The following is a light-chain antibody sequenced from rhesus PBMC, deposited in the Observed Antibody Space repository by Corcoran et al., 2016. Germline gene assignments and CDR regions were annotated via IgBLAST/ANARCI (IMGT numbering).Light chain of an antibody. CDR2: TES. Sequence: DIQMTQSPSSLSASVGDTVTITCRASQGISSSLNWFQPKPGKAPKLLIYTESSLESGVPSRFSGSGSGTEFTLTISSLQPEDFAAYYCLQHNSYPFTFGPGTKLDIK. V-gene: IGKV1-28*01. CDR1: QGISSS. J-gene: IGKJ3*01. CDR3: LQHNSYPFT.